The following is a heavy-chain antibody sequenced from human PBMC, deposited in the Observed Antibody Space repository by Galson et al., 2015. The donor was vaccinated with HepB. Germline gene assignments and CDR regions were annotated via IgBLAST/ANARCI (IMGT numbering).Heavy chain of an antibody. CDR1: GCTFTTYA. J-gene: IGHJ3*02. CDR3: ARSYYDPAAFDI. CDR2: INADNGNT. D-gene: IGHD3-22*01. V-gene: IGHV1-3*01. Sequence: SVKVSCKASGCTFTTYAMHWVRQAPGQRLEWMGWINADNGNTKYSEKFQGRVTITRDTSASTAYMELSSLRSEDTAVYYCARSYYDPAAFDIWGQGTMVTVSS.